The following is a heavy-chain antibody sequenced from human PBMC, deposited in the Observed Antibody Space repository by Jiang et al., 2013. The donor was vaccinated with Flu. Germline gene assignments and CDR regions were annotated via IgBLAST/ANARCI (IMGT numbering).Heavy chain of an antibody. V-gene: IGHV4-59*01. J-gene: IGHJ4*02. CDR1: GGSISSYY. CDR2: IYYSGGT. D-gene: IGHD1-26*01. Sequence: GSGLVKPSETLSLTCTVSGGSISSYYWSWIRQPPGKGLEWIGYIYYSGGTNYNPSLKSRVTISVDTSKNQFSLKLSSVTAADTAVYYCAQLVGATAYWGQGTLVTVSS. CDR3: AQLVGATAY.